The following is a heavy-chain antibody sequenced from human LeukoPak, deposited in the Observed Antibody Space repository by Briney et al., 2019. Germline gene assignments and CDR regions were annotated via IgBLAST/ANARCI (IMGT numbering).Heavy chain of an antibody. J-gene: IGHJ4*02. CDR1: GFTFSSYA. Sequence: PGGSLRLSCAASGFTFSSYAMTWVRQAPGKGLEWVSAISAGVGSTYYADSVKGRFTISRDNSKNTLYLQMNSLRAEDTAIYYCAKGHHHVSGSYWVGGQGPLVTVSS. CDR2: ISAGVGST. V-gene: IGHV3-23*01. CDR3: AKGHHHVSGSYWV. D-gene: IGHD3-10*01.